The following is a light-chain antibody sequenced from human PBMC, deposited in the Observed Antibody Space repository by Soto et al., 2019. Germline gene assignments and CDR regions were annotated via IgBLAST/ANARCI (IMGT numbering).Light chain of an antibody. J-gene: IGKJ2*01. CDR3: QQYYSTPHP. V-gene: IGKV4-1*01. CDR2: RAS. Sequence: DIVMTQSPDSLAVSLGERATINCKSSQSVLYSSNNKNYLAWYQQKPGQPPKLLIYRASTRESWVPDRFSGIVSGTDFTLTISSLQAEDVAFYYCQQYYSTPHPFGQGTKLEIK. CDR1: QSVLYSSNNKNY.